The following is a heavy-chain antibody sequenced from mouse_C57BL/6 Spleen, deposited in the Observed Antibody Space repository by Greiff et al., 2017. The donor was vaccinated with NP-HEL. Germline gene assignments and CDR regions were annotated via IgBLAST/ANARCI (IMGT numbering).Heavy chain of an antibody. CDR3: ARSGNWDDYYAMDY. CDR2: INPNNGGT. J-gene: IGHJ4*01. V-gene: IGHV1-18*01. CDR1: GYTFTDYN. Sequence: EVQLQQSGPELVKPGASVKIPCKASGYTFTDYNMDWVKQSHGKSLEWIGDINPNNGGTIYNQKFKGKATLTVDKSSSTAYMELRSLTSEDTAVYYCARSGNWDDYYAMDYWGQGTSVTVSS. D-gene: IGHD4-1*01.